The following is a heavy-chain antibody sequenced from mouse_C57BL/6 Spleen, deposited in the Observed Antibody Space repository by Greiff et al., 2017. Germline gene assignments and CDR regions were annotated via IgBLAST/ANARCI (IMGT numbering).Heavy chain of an antibody. CDR3: ARWDYPDAMDY. CDR1: GFTFSDYG. J-gene: IGHJ4*01. CDR2: ISSGSSTI. D-gene: IGHD2-4*01. V-gene: IGHV5-17*01. Sequence: EVKVVESGGGLVKPGGSLKLSCAASGFTFSDYGMHWVRQAPEKGLEWVAYISSGSSTIYYADTVKGRFTSSRDNAKNTRFLQMTSLRSEDTAMYYCARWDYPDAMDYWGQGTSVTVSS.